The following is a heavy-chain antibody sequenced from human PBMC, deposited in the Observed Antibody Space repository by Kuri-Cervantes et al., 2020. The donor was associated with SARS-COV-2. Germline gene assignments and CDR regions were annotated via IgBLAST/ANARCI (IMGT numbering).Heavy chain of an antibody. CDR3: ARDRVGVHDS. J-gene: IGHJ4*02. D-gene: IGHD2-21*01. V-gene: IGHV3-30-3*01. CDR1: GFTFSRYA. CDR2: ISYDESNK. Sequence: GESLKISCAASGFTFSRYAMHWVRRAPGKGLEWVAVISYDESNKDYTASGKGRFTISRDNSQNTLYLQMKSLRTEDTALYYCARDRVGVHDSWGQGTLVTVSS.